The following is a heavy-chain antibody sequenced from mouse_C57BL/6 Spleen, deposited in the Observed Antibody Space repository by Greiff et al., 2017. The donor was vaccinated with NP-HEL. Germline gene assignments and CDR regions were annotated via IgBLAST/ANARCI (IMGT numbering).Heavy chain of an antibody. J-gene: IGHJ1*03. CDR1: GFTFSSYT. CDR3: ARREVSSYWYFDV. CDR2: ISGGGGNT. V-gene: IGHV5-9*01. D-gene: IGHD2-12*01. Sequence: EVMLVESGGGLVKPGGSLKLSCAASGFTFSSYTMSWVRQTPEKRLEWVATISGGGGNTYYPDSVKGRFTISRDNAKNTLYLQMSSLRSEDTALYYCARREVSSYWYFDVWGTGTTVTVSS.